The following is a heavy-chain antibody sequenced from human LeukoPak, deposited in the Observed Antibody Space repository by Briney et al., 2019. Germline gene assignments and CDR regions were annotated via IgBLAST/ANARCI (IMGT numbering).Heavy chain of an antibody. CDR1: GGSISSSSYY. CDR3: ARDKRGGYSRSLDV. CDR2: IYYSGST. D-gene: IGHD5-18*01. Sequence: SETLSLTCTVSGGSISSSSYYWGWIRQPPGKGLEWIGSIYYSGSTYYNPSLKSRVTISVDTSKNQFSLKLSSVTAADTAVYYCARDKRGGYSRSLDVWGQGTTVTVSS. J-gene: IGHJ6*02. V-gene: IGHV4-39*07.